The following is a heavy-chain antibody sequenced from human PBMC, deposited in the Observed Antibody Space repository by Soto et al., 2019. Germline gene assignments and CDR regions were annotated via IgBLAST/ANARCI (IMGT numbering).Heavy chain of an antibody. V-gene: IGHV3-53*01. CDR1: VFTFSSYY. CDR2: IYSSGPT. J-gene: IGHJ4*02. D-gene: IGHD1-26*01. Sequence: GGSLRVSGAASVFTFSSYYMNWVRLVPEKGLEWVSVIYSSGPTFYADSVRGRFTISRDNSKNTLYLQMNSLRVEDTAVYYCARAFGGSYDYWGQGTLVTVSS. CDR3: ARAFGGSYDY.